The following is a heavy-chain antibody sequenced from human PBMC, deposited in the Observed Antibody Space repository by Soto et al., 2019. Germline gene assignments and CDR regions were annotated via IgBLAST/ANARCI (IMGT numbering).Heavy chain of an antibody. CDR2: IYSSGST. CDR3: ARDRNNWNYDY. V-gene: IGHV4-59*01. D-gene: IGHD1-7*01. J-gene: IGHJ4*02. CDR1: CCSFNCYY. Sequence: SETLSLTFNDYCCSFNCYYWGWIRQPPGKGLEWIGYIYSSGSTKYNPSLKSRVTISVDTSKNRLSLQLNSVTAADTAIYCCARDRNNWNYDYWGQG.